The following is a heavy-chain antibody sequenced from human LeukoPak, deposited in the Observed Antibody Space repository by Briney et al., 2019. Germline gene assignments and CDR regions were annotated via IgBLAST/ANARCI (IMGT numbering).Heavy chain of an antibody. CDR2: IYYDGST. J-gene: IGHJ6*03. V-gene: IGHV4-59*12. CDR3: AREGRYRYGYNEYHLYMDI. CDR1: GGSISTYY. Sequence: PSETLSLTCTVSGGSISTYYWSWIRQSPGKGLEWIGYIYYDGSTNYNPSLKSRDTISLDMSKNQFSLKLTSVTAAETAVYYCAREGRYRYGYNEYHLYMDIWGKGTTVTVSS. D-gene: IGHD5-18*01.